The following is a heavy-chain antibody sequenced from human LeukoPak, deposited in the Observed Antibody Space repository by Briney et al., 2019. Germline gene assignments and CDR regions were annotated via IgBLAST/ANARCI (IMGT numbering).Heavy chain of an antibody. CDR3: ATGIPITSGWYYFDY. D-gene: IGHD6-19*01. J-gene: IGHJ4*02. CDR1: GGSISSYF. CDR2: IYISWDT. V-gene: IGHV4-4*07. Sequence: SETLSLTCTVSGGSISSYFWSWIRQPAGKGLEWIGLIYISWDTNYNPFLKSRGTMSVDTSKNPPSLKLSSVTAADTAVYYCATGIPITSGWYYFDYWGQGIPVTVSS.